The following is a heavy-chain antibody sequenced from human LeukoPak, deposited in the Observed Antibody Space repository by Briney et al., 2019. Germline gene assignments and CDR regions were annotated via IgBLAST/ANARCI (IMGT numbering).Heavy chain of an antibody. D-gene: IGHD3-10*01. CDR1: GGSISSGGYY. Sequence: PSETLSLTCTVSGGSISSGGYYWSWIRQHPGKGLEWIGYIYYSGSTYYNPSLKSRVTISLDTPKNQFSLKLSSVTAADTAVYYCARALLWFGETPHWFDPWGQGTLVTVSS. V-gene: IGHV4-31*03. CDR2: IYYSGST. CDR3: ARALLWFGETPHWFDP. J-gene: IGHJ5*02.